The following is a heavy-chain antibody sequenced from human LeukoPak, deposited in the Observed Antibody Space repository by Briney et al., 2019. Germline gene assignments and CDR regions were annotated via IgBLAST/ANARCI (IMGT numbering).Heavy chain of an antibody. V-gene: IGHV3-23*01. CDR2: ISGSGGSI. D-gene: IGHD3-3*01. J-gene: IGHJ4*02. Sequence: GGSLRLSCTASGFTFSNYAMTWVRQAPGKGLEWVSTISGSGGSIHYADSVKGRFTISRDSSKNTLYLQMNSLRAEDTAVYYCARDTGPYYDFWSGYYSYWGQGTLVTVSS. CDR1: GFTFSNYA. CDR3: ARDTGPYYDFWSGYYSY.